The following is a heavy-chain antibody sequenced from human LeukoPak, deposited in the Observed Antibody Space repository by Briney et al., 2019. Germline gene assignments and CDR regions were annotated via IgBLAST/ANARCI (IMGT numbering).Heavy chain of an antibody. Sequence: GGSLRISCAASGFTFSSYAMSWVRQAPGKGLEWVSDISSSGGSTYYADSVKGRFTISRHNSKNTLYLQMNSLRAEDTAVYYCAKGDSTTLLRPYYFDYWGQGTLVTVSS. J-gene: IGHJ4*02. V-gene: IGHV3-23*01. CDR1: GFTFSSYA. CDR3: AKGDSTTLLRPYYFDY. CDR2: ISSSGGST. D-gene: IGHD3-10*01.